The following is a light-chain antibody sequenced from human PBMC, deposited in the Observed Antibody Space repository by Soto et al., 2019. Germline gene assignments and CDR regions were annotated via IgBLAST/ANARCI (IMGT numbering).Light chain of an antibody. V-gene: IGKV3-15*01. CDR3: QQYNNWPRA. Sequence: EIVMTPSPXTLSVSPGERATLSCRASQSVSSNLAWYQQKPGQAPRLLIYGASTRATGIPARFSGSGSGTEFTLTISSLQAEDFAVYYCQQYNNWPRAFGQGTKVDIK. CDR2: GAS. J-gene: IGKJ1*01. CDR1: QSVSSN.